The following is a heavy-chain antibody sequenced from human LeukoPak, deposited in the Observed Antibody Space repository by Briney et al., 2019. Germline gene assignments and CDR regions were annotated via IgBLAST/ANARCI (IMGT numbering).Heavy chain of an antibody. CDR3: ARDRGIAVADYFDH. CDR1: GFTFSSYS. J-gene: IGHJ4*02. D-gene: IGHD6-19*01. V-gene: IGHV3-48*01. Sequence: GGSLRLSCAASGFTFSSYSMNWVRQAPGKGLEWVSYISSSSSTIYYADSVKGRFTISRDNAKNSLYLQMNSLRAEDTAVYYCARDRGIAVADYFDHWGQGTLVTVSS. CDR2: ISSSSSTI.